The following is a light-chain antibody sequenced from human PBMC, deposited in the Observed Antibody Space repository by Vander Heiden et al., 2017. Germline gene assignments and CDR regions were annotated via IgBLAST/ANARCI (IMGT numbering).Light chain of an antibody. Sequence: DIFVPQSPDSLAVSLGERATINCKSSQSVLYSSNNKNYLAWYQQKPGQPPKLLIYWASTRESGVPDRFSGSGSGTDFTLTISSLQAEDVAVYYCQQYYSTPYTFGQGTKLEIK. CDR2: WAS. J-gene: IGKJ2*01. V-gene: IGKV4-1*01. CDR1: QSVLYSSNNKNY. CDR3: QQYYSTPYT.